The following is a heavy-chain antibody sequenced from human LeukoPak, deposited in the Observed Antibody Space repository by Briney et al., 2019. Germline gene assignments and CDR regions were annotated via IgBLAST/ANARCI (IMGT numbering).Heavy chain of an antibody. CDR1: GGSISSYY. Sequence: SETLSLTCTVSGGSISSYYWSWIRQPPGKGLEWIGYIYYSGSTNYNPSLKSRVTISVDTSKNQFSLNLSSVTAADTAVYYCAREGYLAYYFDYWGQGTLVTVSS. CDR2: IYYSGST. CDR3: AREGYLAYYFDY. V-gene: IGHV4-59*01. D-gene: IGHD6-13*01. J-gene: IGHJ4*02.